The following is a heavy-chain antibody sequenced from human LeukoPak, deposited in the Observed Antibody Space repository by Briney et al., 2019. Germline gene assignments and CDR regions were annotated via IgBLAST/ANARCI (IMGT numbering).Heavy chain of an antibody. D-gene: IGHD6-13*01. CDR2: IRYGGST. V-gene: IGHV4-30-4*01. Sequence: PSQTLSLTCTVSGDSVSSGDHHWSWIRQPPGKGLEWIGYIRYGGSTYYNPSLKSRVIISVDMSKNQFSLSLNSLSAADSAVYYCDRAAAVTNSWYYFDYWGQGTLVTVSS. CDR1: GDSVSSGDHH. CDR3: DRAAAVTNSWYYFDY. J-gene: IGHJ4*02.